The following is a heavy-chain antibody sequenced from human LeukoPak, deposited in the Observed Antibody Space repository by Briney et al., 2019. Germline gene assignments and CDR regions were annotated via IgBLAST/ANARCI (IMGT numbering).Heavy chain of an antibody. D-gene: IGHD1-26*01. Sequence: GGALRLSCAASGFTFSSCWMTWVRQAPGKGLEWVANIKQDGNEKYYVDSVKGRFSISRDNAKNSVYLQMNSLRAEDTAVYYCARLMGERPLFDYWGQGVLVTVS. J-gene: IGHJ4*02. CDR3: ARLMGERPLFDY. CDR1: GFTFSSCW. V-gene: IGHV3-7*02. CDR2: IKQDGNEK.